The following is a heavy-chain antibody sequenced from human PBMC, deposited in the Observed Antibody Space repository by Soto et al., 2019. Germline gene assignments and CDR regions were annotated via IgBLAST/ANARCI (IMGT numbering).Heavy chain of an antibody. V-gene: IGHV3-9*01. CDR3: ANSVCWGRYSFEY. D-gene: IGHD3-16*01. Sequence: EVQLVESGGGLVQPGRSLRLSCAASGFTFSNYAMHWVRQAPGKGLEWVSLITWNSGSLSYAVSVKGRFNSSSDHAKNPLYKAMSKLIPEGSASYSCANSVCWGRYSFEYWGQGTLVTVSS. J-gene: IGHJ4*02. CDR1: GFTFSNYA. CDR2: ITWNSGSL.